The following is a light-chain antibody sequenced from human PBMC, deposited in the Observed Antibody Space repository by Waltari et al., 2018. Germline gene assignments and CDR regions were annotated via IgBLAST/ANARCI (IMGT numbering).Light chain of an antibody. Sequence: EIVMTQSPATLSVSPGERATLSCRASQSVSSNLAWYQQKPGQAPRLLIYGASIRATGIPARFSGSGSGTEFTITISILKSEDFAVYYCQQYNNWPSYTFGQGTKLEIK. J-gene: IGKJ2*01. CDR3: QQYNNWPSYT. CDR2: GAS. CDR1: QSVSSN. V-gene: IGKV3D-15*03.